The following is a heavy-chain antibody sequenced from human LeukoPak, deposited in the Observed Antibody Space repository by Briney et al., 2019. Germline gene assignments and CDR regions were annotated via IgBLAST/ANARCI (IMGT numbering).Heavy chain of an antibody. Sequence: SGTLSLTCAVSGGSISSSNWWSWVRPPPGKGLEWIGEIYHSGSTNYNPSLKSRVTISVDKSKNQFSLKLSSVTAADTAVYYCARALDYPTLGRRGAFDIWGQGTMVTVSS. V-gene: IGHV4-4*02. D-gene: IGHD4-23*01. J-gene: IGHJ3*02. CDR2: IYHSGST. CDR3: ARALDYPTLGRRGAFDI. CDR1: GGSISSSNW.